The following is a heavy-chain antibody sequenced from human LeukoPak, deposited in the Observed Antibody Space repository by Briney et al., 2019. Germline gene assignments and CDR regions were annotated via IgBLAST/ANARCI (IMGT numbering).Heavy chain of an antibody. V-gene: IGHV1-69*01. CDR3: ARDQNDSSRSVF. Sequence: SVKVSCKASGGTFSSYTISWVRQAPGQGLEWMGGIIPIFGTANYAQKFQGRVTITADESTSTAYMELSSLRSEDTAVYYCARDQNDSSRSVFWGQGTLVTVSS. CDR2: IIPIFGTA. CDR1: GGTFSSYT. D-gene: IGHD6-13*01. J-gene: IGHJ4*02.